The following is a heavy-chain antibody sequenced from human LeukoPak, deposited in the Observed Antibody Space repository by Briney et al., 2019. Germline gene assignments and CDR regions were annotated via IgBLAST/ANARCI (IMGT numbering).Heavy chain of an antibody. CDR1: GFTFTHYG. CDR3: ARDLSPVVRASPMGY. D-gene: IGHD3-10*01. J-gene: IGHJ4*02. CDR2: ITYNGYYK. V-gene: IGHV3-30*03. Sequence: GTSLRLSCAASGFTFTHYGMHWVRQAPRKGLEWVALITYNGYYKYYSDSVKGRFTISSDTSKNTLYLQMNSLRAEDTAVYYCARDLSPVVRASPMGYWGQGTPVTVSS.